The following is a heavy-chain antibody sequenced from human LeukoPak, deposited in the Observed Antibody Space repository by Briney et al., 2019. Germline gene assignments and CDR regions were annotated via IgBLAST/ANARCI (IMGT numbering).Heavy chain of an antibody. Sequence: GKSLRLSCRASRFSFRDYDMHWVRQAPGKGLEWVAVISSDGSRKHYGDSVKGRFIISRDNSESTLFLQMNSLRIDDTSVYFCAKYAYNWNAPDGFDMWGQGTMVIVSS. V-gene: IGHV3-30*18. J-gene: IGHJ3*02. CDR2: ISSDGSRK. CDR3: AKYAYNWNAPDGFDM. D-gene: IGHD1-1*01. CDR1: RFSFRDYD.